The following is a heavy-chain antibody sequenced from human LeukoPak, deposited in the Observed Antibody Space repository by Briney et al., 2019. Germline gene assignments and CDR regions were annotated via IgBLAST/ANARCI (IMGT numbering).Heavy chain of an antibody. CDR2: IYYTGST. D-gene: IGHD2-2*01. V-gene: IGHV4-59*08. CDR3: ARPSIPSAAASALDI. J-gene: IGHJ3*02. CDR1: GGSIGTYY. Sequence: SETLSLTCSVSGGSIGTYYWTWIRQPPGKGLEWIGYIYYTGSTNYNPSLKSRATMSVDTSKNQVSLKMTSVTVADTAVYYCARPSIPSAAASALDIWGQGTMVTVSS.